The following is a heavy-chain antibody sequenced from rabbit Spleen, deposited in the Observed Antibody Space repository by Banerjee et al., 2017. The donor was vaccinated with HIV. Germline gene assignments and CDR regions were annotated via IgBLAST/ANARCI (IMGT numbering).Heavy chain of an antibody. CDR2: INSDNGATT. D-gene: IGHD3-3*01. CDR3: ARDRYDGSNGYADAFDL. CDR1: GFSFSSGYD. J-gene: IGHJ4*01. Sequence: QSLEESGGGLVQPEGSLTLICTASGFSFSSGYDMSWVRQAPGKGLEWIACINSDNGATTVYASWAKGRFTISKTSSTTVTLQMTSLTAADTATYFCARDRYDGSNGYADAFDLWGQGTLVTVS. V-gene: IGHV1S40*01.